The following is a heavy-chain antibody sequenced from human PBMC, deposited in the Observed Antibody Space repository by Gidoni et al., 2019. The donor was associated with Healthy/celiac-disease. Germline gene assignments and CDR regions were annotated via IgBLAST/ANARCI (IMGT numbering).Heavy chain of an antibody. V-gene: IGHV4-59*01. J-gene: IGHJ6*02. CDR3: ARYAFCSSTSCYTGYYYGMDV. CDR2: LYYSGST. Sequence: QVQLQESDPGLVKPSETLSLTCTVSGGSISSYYWSWIRQPPGKGLEWIGYLYYSGSTNYNPSLKSRVTISVDTSKNQCSLKLSSVTAADTAVYYCARYAFCSSTSCYTGYYYGMDVWGQGTTVTVSS. CDR1: GGSISSYY. D-gene: IGHD2-2*02.